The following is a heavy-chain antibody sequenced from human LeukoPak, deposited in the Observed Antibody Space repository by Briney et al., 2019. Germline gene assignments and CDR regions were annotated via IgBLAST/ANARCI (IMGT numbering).Heavy chain of an antibody. CDR2: INPNSGGT. J-gene: IGHJ4*02. CDR1: GYTFTGYY. D-gene: IGHD3-22*01. CDR3: ARLALYYDSSGYESVYFDY. Sequence: ASVKVSCKASGYTFTGYYMHRVRQAPGQGLEWMGWINPNSGGTNYAQKFQGRVTMTRDTSISTAYMELSRLRSDDTAVYYCARLALYYDSSGYESVYFDYWGQGTLVTVSS. V-gene: IGHV1-2*02.